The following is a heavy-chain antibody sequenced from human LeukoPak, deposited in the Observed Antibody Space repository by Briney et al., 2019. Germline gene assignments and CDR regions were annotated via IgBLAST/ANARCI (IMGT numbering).Heavy chain of an antibody. J-gene: IGHJ4*02. D-gene: IGHD5-18*01. V-gene: IGHV1-2*02. CDR2: INPNSGGT. CDR3: ARWDTAMVTLDY. Sequence: GASVKVSCKASGYAFTGYYMHWVRQAPGQGLEWMGWINPNSGGTNYAQKVQGRVTMTRDTAISTAYMELSRLRSDDTAVYYCARWDTAMVTLDYWGQGTLVTVSS. CDR1: GYAFTGYY.